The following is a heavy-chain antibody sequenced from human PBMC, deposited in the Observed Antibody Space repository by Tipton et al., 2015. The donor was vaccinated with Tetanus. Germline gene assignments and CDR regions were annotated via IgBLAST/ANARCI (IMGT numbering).Heavy chain of an antibody. V-gene: IGHV4-31*03. CDR2: IYYSGST. CDR3: ARYHCTGTTCQHLDH. D-gene: IGHD2-8*02. CDR1: GGSISGGGYY. J-gene: IGHJ4*01. Sequence: TLSLTCTVSGGSISGGGYYWSWIRQHPGKGLEWIGYIYYSGSTYYNPSLKSRLTISVDTSKNQISLQLRSVTAADTALYYCARYHCTGTTCQHLDHWGQGSLVTVSS.